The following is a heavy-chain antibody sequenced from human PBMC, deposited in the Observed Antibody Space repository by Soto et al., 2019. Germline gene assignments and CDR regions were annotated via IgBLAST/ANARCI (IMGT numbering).Heavy chain of an antibody. J-gene: IGHJ6*02. CDR3: AKDLRTSTNYNYGMDV. V-gene: IGHV3-23*01. Sequence: EVQLLESGGGLVQPGGCLRLSCAASGFTFSTYAMSWVRQAPGKGLGWVSVISASGGSTFYADSVKGRFTVSRDNSRNTMYLQVISLRVEDTAVYYCAKDLRTSTNYNYGMDVWGQGTTVTVSS. CDR2: ISASGGST. CDR1: GFTFSTYA.